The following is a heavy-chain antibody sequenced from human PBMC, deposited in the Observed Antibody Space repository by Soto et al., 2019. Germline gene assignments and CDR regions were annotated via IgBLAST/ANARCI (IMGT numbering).Heavy chain of an antibody. Sequence: QVELVQSGAEVKKPGASVKVSCKASEYTFTGHTMHWVRQAPGQRPEWMGWINVGNGNTKYSQKFQGRVTITRDTSATTAYMELSSLRSEDTAVYYCASGRYNLYAPSFDYWGQGTLVTVSS. D-gene: IGHD1-20*01. CDR2: INVGNGNT. CDR3: ASGRYNLYAPSFDY. J-gene: IGHJ4*02. V-gene: IGHV1-3*01. CDR1: EYTFTGHT.